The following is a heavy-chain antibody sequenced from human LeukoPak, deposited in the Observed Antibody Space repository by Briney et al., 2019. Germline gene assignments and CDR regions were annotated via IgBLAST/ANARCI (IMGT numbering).Heavy chain of an antibody. V-gene: IGHV4-4*07. D-gene: IGHD5-18*01. J-gene: IGHJ4*02. CDR2: IYSSGRA. CDR1: GGSISSYY. Sequence: SETLSLTCTVSGGSISSYYWSWIRQPAGKGLEWIGRIYSSGRANYNPSLESRVTISIDTSKNQSSLKLNSVTAADTAVYFCARDHTAMAFDYWGQGTLVTVSS. CDR3: ARDHTAMAFDY.